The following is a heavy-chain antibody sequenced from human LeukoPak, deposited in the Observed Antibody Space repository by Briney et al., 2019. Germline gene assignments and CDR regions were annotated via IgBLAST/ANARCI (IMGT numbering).Heavy chain of an antibody. Sequence: PSETLSLTCTVSVDSISGYYWSWIRQPPGKGLEWIGYMYYSGNTNYNPSLKSRLTTTLDTSKNKFSLKLSSVTAADAAVYSCARGKYYFDYWGQGTLVTVSS. V-gene: IGHV4-59*01. CDR3: ARGKYYFDY. CDR1: VDSISGYY. J-gene: IGHJ4*02. CDR2: MYYSGNT.